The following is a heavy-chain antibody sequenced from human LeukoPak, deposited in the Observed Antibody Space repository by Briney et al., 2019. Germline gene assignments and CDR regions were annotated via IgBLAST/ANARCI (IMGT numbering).Heavy chain of an antibody. CDR1: GGSFSGYY. CDR3: AGLYYYYGMDV. J-gene: IGHJ6*02. Sequence: KPSETLSLTCAVYGGSFSGYYWSWIRQPPGKGLEWIGEINDSGSINYNPSLKSRVTISVGTSKKQFSLKLSSVTAADTAVYYCAGLYYYYGMDVWGQGTTVTVSS. V-gene: IGHV4-34*01. CDR2: INDSGSI.